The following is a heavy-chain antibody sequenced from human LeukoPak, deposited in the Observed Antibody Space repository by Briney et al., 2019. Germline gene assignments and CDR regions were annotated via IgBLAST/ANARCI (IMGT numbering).Heavy chain of an antibody. CDR1: GFSLSTSGMR. D-gene: IGHD3-22*01. CDR2: IDWDDDK. CDR3: ARISAGSSGGFDY. J-gene: IGHJ4*02. V-gene: IGHV2-70*04. Sequence: SGPTLVNPTQTLTLTCTFSGFSLSTSGMRVSWIRQPPGKALEWLARIDWDDDKFYSTSLKTRLTISKDTSKNQVVPTVTNMDPVDTATYYCARISAGSSGGFDYWGQGTLVTVSS.